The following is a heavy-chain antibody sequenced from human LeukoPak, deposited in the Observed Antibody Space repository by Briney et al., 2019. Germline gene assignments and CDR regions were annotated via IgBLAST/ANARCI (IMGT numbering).Heavy chain of an antibody. CDR3: ARAPGWFGELSNFDY. D-gene: IGHD3-10*01. CDR2: IKQDGSEK. J-gene: IGHJ4*02. V-gene: IGHV3-7*01. CDR1: GFTFSSYW. Sequence: PGGSLRLSCAASGFTFSSYWMSCVRQAPGKGLEWVANIKQDGSEKYYVDSVKGRFTISRDNAKNSLYLQMNSLRAEDTAVYYCARAPGWFGELSNFDYWGQGTLVTVSS.